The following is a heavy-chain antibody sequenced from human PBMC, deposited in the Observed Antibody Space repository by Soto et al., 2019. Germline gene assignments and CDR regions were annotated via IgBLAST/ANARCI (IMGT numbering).Heavy chain of an antibody. V-gene: IGHV3-23*01. Sequence: LRLSCAASGSPFSTYAVNWVRQAPGKGLEWVAAISGSGDSTYYADSVKGRFTISRDNSKSTLFLQMNSLRAGDTAVYYCAKEGTFDSSYDSWGQGTQVTVSS. J-gene: IGHJ4*02. CDR2: ISGSGDST. D-gene: IGHD3-22*01. CDR1: GSPFSTYA. CDR3: AKEGTFDSSYDS.